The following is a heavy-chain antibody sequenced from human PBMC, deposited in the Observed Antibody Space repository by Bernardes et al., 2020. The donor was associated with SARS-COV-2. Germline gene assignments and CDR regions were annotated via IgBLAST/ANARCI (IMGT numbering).Heavy chain of an antibody. J-gene: IGHJ4*02. CDR1: GFTIGSYA. D-gene: IGHD6-13*01. CDR2: FSGGGSYT. V-gene: IGHV3-23*01. Sequence: SLRLSCVASGFTIGSYAMSWVRQAPGKGLEWVSTFSGGGSYTYYADSVKGRFTVSRDSSQNTLYLHLDNLRVEDTAVYYCAKDRLYSSPHNPLDYWGQGTLVTVSS. CDR3: AKDRLYSSPHNPLDY.